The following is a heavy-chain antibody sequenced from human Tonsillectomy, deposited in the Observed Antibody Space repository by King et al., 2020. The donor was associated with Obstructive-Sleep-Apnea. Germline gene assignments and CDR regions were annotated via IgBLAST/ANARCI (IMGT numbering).Heavy chain of an antibody. D-gene: IGHD2-15*01. CDR2: IYPGDSDT. V-gene: IGHV5-51*01. CDR3: ARYCSGGSCYGVPGLTSNWFDP. J-gene: IGHJ5*02. Sequence: VQLVESGAEVKKPGESLKISCKGSGYSFTSYWIGWVRQMPGKGLEWMGIIYPGDSDTRYSPSFQGQVTISADKTISTAYLQWSSLKASDTAMYYCARYCSGGSCYGVPGLTSNWFDPWGQGTLVTVSS. CDR1: GYSFTSYW.